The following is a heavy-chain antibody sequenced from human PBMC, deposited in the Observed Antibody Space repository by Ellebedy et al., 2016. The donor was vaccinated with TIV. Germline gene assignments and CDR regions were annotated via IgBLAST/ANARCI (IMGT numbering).Heavy chain of an antibody. V-gene: IGHV3-23*01. J-gene: IGHJ4*02. CDR3: AKGTQWLGRSCFDY. CDR2: ITGSGSGT. Sequence: GESLKVSCAASGFTFSSYAMSWVRQAPGKGLEWVSTITGSGSGTDYADSVKGRFTFSRNNSKNTLYLHMNSLRAEDTAVYHCAKGTQWLGRSCFDYWGQGTLVTVSS. D-gene: IGHD6-19*01. CDR1: GFTFSSYA.